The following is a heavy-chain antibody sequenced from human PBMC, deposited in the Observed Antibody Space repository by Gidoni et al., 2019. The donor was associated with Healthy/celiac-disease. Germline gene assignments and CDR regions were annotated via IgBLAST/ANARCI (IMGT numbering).Heavy chain of an antibody. CDR3: AKDEAAAGPFDY. CDR2: SGGST. J-gene: IGHJ4*02. Sequence: SGGSTYYADSVKGRFTISRDNSKNTLYLQMNSLRAEDTAVYYCAKDEAAAGPFDYWGQGTLVTVSS. V-gene: IGHV3-23*01. D-gene: IGHD6-13*01.